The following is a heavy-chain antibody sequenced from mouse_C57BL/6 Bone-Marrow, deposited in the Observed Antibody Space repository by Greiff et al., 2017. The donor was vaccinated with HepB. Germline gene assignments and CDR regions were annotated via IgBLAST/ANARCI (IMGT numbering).Heavy chain of an antibody. Sequence: QVQLQQSGAELARPRASVMLSCKASGYTFTSYGICWVMQRTGQGLEWIGEIYPRSGNTYYNEKFKGKATLTADKSSSTAYMELRSLTSEDSAVYFCARFITTVVAPYAMHRWGQRTSVTDSP. CDR1: GYTFTSYG. J-gene: IGHJ4*01. CDR2: IYPRSGNT. CDR3: ARFITTVVAPYAMHR. D-gene: IGHD1-1*01. V-gene: IGHV1-81*01.